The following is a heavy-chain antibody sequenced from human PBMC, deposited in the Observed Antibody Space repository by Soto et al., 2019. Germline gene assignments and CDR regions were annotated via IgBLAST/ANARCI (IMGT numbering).Heavy chain of an antibody. J-gene: IGHJ4*02. V-gene: IGHV3-23*01. Sequence: GGPLRLSCAAPGFTFSSYAMSWVRQAPGKGLKWVSAISGSGGSTYYADSVKGRFTISRDNSKNTLYLQMNSLRAEDTAVYYCAKDLDSSGWYYFDYWGQGTLVTVSS. CDR2: ISGSGGST. CDR1: GFTFSSYA. D-gene: IGHD6-19*01. CDR3: AKDLDSSGWYYFDY.